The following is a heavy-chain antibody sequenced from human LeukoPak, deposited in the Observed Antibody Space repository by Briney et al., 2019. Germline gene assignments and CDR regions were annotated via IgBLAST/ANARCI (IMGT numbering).Heavy chain of an antibody. J-gene: IGHJ4*02. D-gene: IGHD3-3*01. Sequence: GGSLRLSCAASGFTFSNAWMNWVRHAPGQGLVWVSRIKGDGISTNYADSVKGRFTISRDIAKNTLYLQMNSLRAEDTGVYYCAKDHYWSIDYWGRGTLVTVSS. V-gene: IGHV3-74*01. CDR1: GFTFSNAW. CDR3: AKDHYWSIDY. CDR2: IKGDGIST.